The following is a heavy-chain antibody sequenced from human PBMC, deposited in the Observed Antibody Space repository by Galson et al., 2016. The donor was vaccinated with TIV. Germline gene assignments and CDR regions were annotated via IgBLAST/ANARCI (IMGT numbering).Heavy chain of an antibody. J-gene: IGHJ3*01. V-gene: IGHV4-39*01. D-gene: IGHD6-19*01. Sequence: TLSLTCSVSGASIATSSNYWVWIRQPPGKGPEWIGTIFHSGTTYYNPSLKSRLTMSVDTSKRQSSLKLRPVTAADTAVYYCARRHQWLGGPFDAWGQGTMVAVSS. CDR1: GASIATSSNY. CDR3: ARRHQWLGGPFDA. CDR2: IFHSGTT.